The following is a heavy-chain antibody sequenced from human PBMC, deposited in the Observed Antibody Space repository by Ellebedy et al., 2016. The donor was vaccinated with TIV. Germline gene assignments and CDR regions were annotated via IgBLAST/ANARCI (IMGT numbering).Heavy chain of an antibody. CDR1: GYNLTSYD. CDR2: MNPNSGGT. V-gene: IGHV1-2*04. CDR3: ARTYSGNYGLGYYGMDV. Sequence: AASVKVSCKASGYNLTSYDINWARQATGQGLEWMGWMNPNSGGTNYAQKFQGWVTMTRDTSISTAYMEMSRLKSDDTAIYYCARTYSGNYGLGYYGMDVWGQGTTVTVSS. D-gene: IGHD1-26*01. J-gene: IGHJ6*02.